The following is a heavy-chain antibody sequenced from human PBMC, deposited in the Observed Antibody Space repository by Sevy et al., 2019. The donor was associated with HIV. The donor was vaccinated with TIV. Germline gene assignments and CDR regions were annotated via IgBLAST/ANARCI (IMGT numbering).Heavy chain of an antibody. Sequence: SETLSLTCTVSGGSISSGSYYWSWIRQPTGKGLEWIGRIYTSGSTNYNPSLKSRVTISVDTSKNHFSLKLSSVTAADTAVYYGVAVAGPKGGNWFDPWGQGTLVTVSS. CDR1: GGSISSGSYY. J-gene: IGHJ5*02. D-gene: IGHD6-19*01. CDR3: VAVAGPKGGNWFDP. V-gene: IGHV4-61*02. CDR2: IYTSGST.